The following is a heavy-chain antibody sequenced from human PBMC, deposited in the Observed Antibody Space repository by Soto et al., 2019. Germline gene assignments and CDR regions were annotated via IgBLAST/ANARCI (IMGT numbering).Heavy chain of an antibody. CDR3: ARGQSFYSSGWYGEFDY. CDR1: GYTFTNYG. Sequence: ASVKVSCKASGYTFTNYGISWVRQAPGQGLEWMGWISAYNGNTNYAQKLQGRVTMTTDTSTSTAYMELRSLRSDDTAVYYCARGQSFYSSGWYGEFDYWGQGTLVTVSS. V-gene: IGHV1-18*01. J-gene: IGHJ4*02. D-gene: IGHD6-19*01. CDR2: ISAYNGNT.